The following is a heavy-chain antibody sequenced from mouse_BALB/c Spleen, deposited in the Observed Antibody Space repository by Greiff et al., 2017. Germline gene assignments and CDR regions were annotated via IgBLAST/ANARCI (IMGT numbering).Heavy chain of an antibody. Sequence: QVQLQQPGAELVKPGASVKLSCKASGYTFTSYWMHWVKQRPGQGLEWIGEINPSNGRTNYNEKFKSKATLTVDKSSSTAYMQLSSLTSEDSAVYYCARGGPYGYDRAMDYWGQGTSVTVSS. CDR3: ARGGPYGYDRAMDY. CDR2: INPSNGRT. J-gene: IGHJ4*01. V-gene: IGHV1S81*02. CDR1: GYTFTSYW. D-gene: IGHD2-2*01.